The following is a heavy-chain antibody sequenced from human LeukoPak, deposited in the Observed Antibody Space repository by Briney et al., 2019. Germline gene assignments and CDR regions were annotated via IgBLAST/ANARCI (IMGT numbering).Heavy chain of an antibody. V-gene: IGHV1-8*01. CDR2: MNPNSGDT. J-gene: IGHJ4*02. CDR1: GYTFTSYD. D-gene: IGHD3-10*01. CDR3: ARGGFGSGSHFDY. Sequence: SVQVSCKASGYTFTSYDINWVRQATGQGLEWMGWMNPNSGDTGYVQKFLGRVTMTRSTSISTAYMELSSLRSEDTAIYDCARGGFGSGSHFDYWGQGTLVTVSS.